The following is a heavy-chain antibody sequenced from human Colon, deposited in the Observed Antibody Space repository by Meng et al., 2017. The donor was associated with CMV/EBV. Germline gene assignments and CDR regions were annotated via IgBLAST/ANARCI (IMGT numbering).Heavy chain of an antibody. D-gene: IGHD3-22*01. Sequence: SETLSLTCNVSGGSISDYHWTWIRQPPGMGLEWIGYIYYTGTTYYNPSLKSRVTISVDTSKNHFYLNLSSVTAADTAVYYCARGTPVSYYYDSSGPPSLGYWGQGTLVTVSS. CDR3: ARGTPVSYYYDSSGPPSLGY. CDR1: GGSISDYH. V-gene: IGHV4-59*12. CDR2: IYYTGTT. J-gene: IGHJ4*02.